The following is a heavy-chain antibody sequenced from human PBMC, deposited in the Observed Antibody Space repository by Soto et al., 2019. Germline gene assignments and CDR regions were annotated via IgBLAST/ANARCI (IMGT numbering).Heavy chain of an antibody. J-gene: IGHJ6*02. V-gene: IGHV5-10-1*01. Sequence: GESLKISCKGSGYSFTSYWISWVRQMPGKGLEWMGRIDPSDSYTNHSPSFQGHVTISADKSISTAYLQWSSLKASDTAMYYCARLGYCSGGSCYAMDVWGQGTTVTVSS. CDR1: GYSFTSYW. CDR2: IDPSDSYT. CDR3: ARLGYCSGGSCYAMDV. D-gene: IGHD2-15*01.